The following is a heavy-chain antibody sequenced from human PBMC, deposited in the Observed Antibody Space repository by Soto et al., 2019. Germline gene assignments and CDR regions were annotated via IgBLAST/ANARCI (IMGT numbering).Heavy chain of an antibody. D-gene: IGHD1-26*01. CDR3: GKYSGSYPVYNGMNV. J-gene: IGHJ6*02. CDR1: GYTFTGYY. CDR2: INPNSGGT. V-gene: IGHV1-2*02. Sequence: QVQLVQSGAEVKKPGASVKVSCKASGYTFTGYYMHWVRQAPGQGLEWMGWINPNSGGTNYAQKFQGRVTMTRDTSISTAYMELSRLRSDDTAVYYCGKYSGSYPVYNGMNVWGQGTTVTVSS.